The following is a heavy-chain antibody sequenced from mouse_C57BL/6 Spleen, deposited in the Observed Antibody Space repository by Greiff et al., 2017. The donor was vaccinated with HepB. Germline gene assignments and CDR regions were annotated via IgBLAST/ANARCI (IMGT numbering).Heavy chain of an antibody. V-gene: IGHV7-1*01. CDR3: ARDALITTVVAHGYFDV. J-gene: IGHJ1*03. Sequence: EVQLVESGGGLVQSGRSLRLSCATSGFTFSDFYMEWVRQAPGKGLEWIAASRNKANDYTTEYSASVKGRFIVSRDTSQSILYLQMNALRAEDTAIYYCARDALITTVVAHGYFDVWGTGTTVTVSS. CDR2: SRNKANDYTT. CDR1: GFTFSDFY. D-gene: IGHD1-1*01.